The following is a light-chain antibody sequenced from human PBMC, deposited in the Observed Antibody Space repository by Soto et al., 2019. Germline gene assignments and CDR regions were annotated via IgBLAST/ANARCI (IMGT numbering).Light chain of an antibody. CDR3: QQSYTTPT. CDR1: QSVFSY. Sequence: DIQMTQSPSSLSAFVGDRVTITCRASQSVFSYVNWYQQKPGKVPKLLIYVTSSLQSGVPSRFSGSGSGTDFTLTISSLQPEDFATYYCQQSYTTPTFGGGTKVEIK. V-gene: IGKV1-39*01. J-gene: IGKJ4*01. CDR2: VTS.